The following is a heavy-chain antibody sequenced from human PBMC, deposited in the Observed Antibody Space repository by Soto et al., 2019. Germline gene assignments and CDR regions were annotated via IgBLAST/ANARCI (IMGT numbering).Heavy chain of an antibody. D-gene: IGHD2-15*01. CDR1: GYTFTSYA. V-gene: IGHV1-3*01. Sequence: GASVKVSCKASGYTFTSYAMHWVRQAPGQRLEWMGWINAGNGNTKYSQKFQGRVTITRDTSASTAYMELSSLRSEDTAVYYCARDSHRYCSGGSCYVYWGQGTLVTVSS. J-gene: IGHJ4*02. CDR3: ARDSHRYCSGGSCYVY. CDR2: INAGNGNT.